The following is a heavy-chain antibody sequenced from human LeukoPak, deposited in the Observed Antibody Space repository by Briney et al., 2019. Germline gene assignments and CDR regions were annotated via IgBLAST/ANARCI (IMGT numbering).Heavy chain of an antibody. D-gene: IGHD6-13*01. CDR1: GGSISSSSYY. CDR2: IYYSGST. V-gene: IGHV4-39*01. CDR3: ARAVGLSAAAGLFDY. Sequence: SETLSLTCTVSGGSISSSSYYWGWIRQPPGKGLEWIGSIYYSGSTYYNPSLKSRVTISVDTSKNQFSLKLSSVTAADTAVYYCARAVGLSAAAGLFDYWGQGTLVTVSS. J-gene: IGHJ4*02.